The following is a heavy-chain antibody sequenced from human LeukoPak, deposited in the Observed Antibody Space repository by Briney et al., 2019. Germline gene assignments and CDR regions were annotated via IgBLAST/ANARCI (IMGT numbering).Heavy chain of an antibody. J-gene: IGHJ6*02. D-gene: IGHD3-10*01. CDR2: ISSSSSYI. CDR3: ARDTLWFGELFVGDV. Sequence: GGSLRLSCAASGFTFSSYSMNWVRQAPGKGLEWVSSISSSSSYIYYADSVKGRFTISRDNAKNSLYLQMNSLRAEDTAVYYCARDTLWFGELFVGDVWGQGTTVTVSS. CDR1: GFTFSSYS. V-gene: IGHV3-21*01.